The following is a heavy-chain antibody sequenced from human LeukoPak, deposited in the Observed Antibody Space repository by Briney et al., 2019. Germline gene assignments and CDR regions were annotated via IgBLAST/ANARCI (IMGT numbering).Heavy chain of an antibody. V-gene: IGHV3-15*01. J-gene: IGHJ4*02. Sequence: PGGSLRLSCAASGFTFSSYAMSWVRQAPGKGLEWVGRIKSKTDGGTTDYAAPVKGRFTISRDDSKNTLYLQMNSLRAEDTAVYYCAKTASGYYPTDYFDYWGQGTLVTVSS. CDR1: GFTFSSYA. CDR2: IKSKTDGGTT. D-gene: IGHD3-22*01. CDR3: AKTASGYYPTDYFDY.